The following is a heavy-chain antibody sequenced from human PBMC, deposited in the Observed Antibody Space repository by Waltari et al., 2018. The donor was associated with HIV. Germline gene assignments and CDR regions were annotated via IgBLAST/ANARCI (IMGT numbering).Heavy chain of an antibody. Sequence: EVQLVQSGAEVKKPGESLKISCKDSGYSFTTYWIGWVRQVPGKHLAWMWIFNPDAAETIYSPSLQGQVTISGDRSSNTADLQWSSLSASDSDIYYCARRPRPDYGVVVWYFDLWGRGTLVTVSA. D-gene: IGHD4-17*01. V-gene: IGHV5-51*03. CDR2: FNPDAAET. J-gene: IGHJ2*01. CDR1: GYSFTTYW. CDR3: ARRPRPDYGVVVWYFDL.